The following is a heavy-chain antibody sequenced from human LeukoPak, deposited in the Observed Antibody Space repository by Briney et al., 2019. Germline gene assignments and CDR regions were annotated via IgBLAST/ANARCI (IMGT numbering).Heavy chain of an antibody. CDR1: GFTFSNYA. J-gene: IGHJ4*02. CDR3: ARDLISGAYTFDY. V-gene: IGHV3-64D*06. Sequence: GGSLRLSCSASGFTFSNYAMHWVRQAPGKGLEYVSSISSNGGSTYYADSVKGRFTISRDNSKNTLYLQMSSLRDEDTAVYYCARDLISGAYTFDYWGQGTLVTVSS. CDR2: ISSNGGST. D-gene: IGHD1-26*01.